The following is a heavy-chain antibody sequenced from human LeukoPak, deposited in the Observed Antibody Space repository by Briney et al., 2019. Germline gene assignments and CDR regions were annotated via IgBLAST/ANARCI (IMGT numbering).Heavy chain of an antibody. J-gene: IGHJ4*02. CDR3: ARVTGTTLSFDY. Sequence: PSETLSLTCTVSGGSISSYYWGWIRQPPGKGLEWIGSIYYSGSTYYNPALKSRVTISVDTSKNQFSLKLSSVTAADTAMYYCARVTGTTLSFDYWGQGTLVTVSS. V-gene: IGHV4-39*07. D-gene: IGHD1-7*01. CDR2: IYYSGST. CDR1: GGSISSYY.